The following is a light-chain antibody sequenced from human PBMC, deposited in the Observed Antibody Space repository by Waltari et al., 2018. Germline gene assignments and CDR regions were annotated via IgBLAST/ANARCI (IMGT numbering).Light chain of an antibody. J-gene: IGKJ2*01. Sequence: DIVMTQSPDSLAVSLGERATINCKSSQNVLYNSNNKNYLAWYQQKPGHPPKLVIYWASTRESGVPERFSGSGSGTDFTLTISSLQAEDVAIYYCQQYYSTPYTFGEGTKLEIK. CDR1: QNVLYNSNNKNY. CDR2: WAS. V-gene: IGKV4-1*01. CDR3: QQYYSTPYT.